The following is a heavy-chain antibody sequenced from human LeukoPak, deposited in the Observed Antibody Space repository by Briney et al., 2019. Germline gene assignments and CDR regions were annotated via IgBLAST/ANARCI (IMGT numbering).Heavy chain of an antibody. CDR3: ARGPGTYWYFDL. J-gene: IGHJ2*01. Sequence: SETLSLTCTVSGGSISSYYWSWIRQPPGKGLEWIGYIYYSGSTNYNPSLKSRVTISVDTSTNQFSLKLSSVTAADTAVHYCARGPGTYWYFDLWGRGTLVTVSS. CDR1: GGSISSYY. CDR2: IYYSGST. D-gene: IGHD3-10*01. V-gene: IGHV4-59*12.